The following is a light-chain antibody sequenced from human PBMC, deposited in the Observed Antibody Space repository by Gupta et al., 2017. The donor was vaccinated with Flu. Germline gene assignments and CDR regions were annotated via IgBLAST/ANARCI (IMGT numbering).Light chain of an antibody. CDR1: QDIRNT. J-gene: IGKJ4*01. Sequence: QDIRNTLGWYQQKPGKAPKLLMYNVSTLQSGVPSRFSGSGSGTDFTLTISSLQPEDLATYYCLHDYNYPLTFGGGTKVEIK. CDR2: NVS. CDR3: LHDYNYPLT. V-gene: IGKV1-6*01.